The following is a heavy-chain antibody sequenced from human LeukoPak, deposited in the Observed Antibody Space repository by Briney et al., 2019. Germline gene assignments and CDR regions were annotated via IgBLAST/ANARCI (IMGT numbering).Heavy chain of an antibody. D-gene: IGHD1-26*01. CDR3: ARSWAGMYYPFYYFDY. CDR1: GGSISSSSYY. V-gene: IGHV4-39*07. J-gene: IGHJ4*02. CDR2: INHRGTT. Sequence: SETLSLTCIVSGGSISSSSYYWAWIRQPPGKGLEWIAEINHRGTTHYNPSLKSRVNISADTSKNQFSLHLDSVTAADTAVYYCARSWAGMYYPFYYFDYWGQGTLVSVSS.